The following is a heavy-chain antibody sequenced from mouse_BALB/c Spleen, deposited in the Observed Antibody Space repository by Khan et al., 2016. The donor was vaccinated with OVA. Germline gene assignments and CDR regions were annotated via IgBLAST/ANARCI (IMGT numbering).Heavy chain of an antibody. J-gene: IGHJ4*01. Sequence: EVELVESGGGLVQPGGSRKLSCAASGFTFSSFGMHWVRQAPEKGLEWVAYISSGSSTIDYADTVKGRFTISRDNPKNTLFLQMASLRSEDTAMYYCARREAMDYWGQGTSVTVSS. CDR1: GFTFSSFG. CDR3: ARREAMDY. CDR2: ISSGSSTI. V-gene: IGHV5-17*02.